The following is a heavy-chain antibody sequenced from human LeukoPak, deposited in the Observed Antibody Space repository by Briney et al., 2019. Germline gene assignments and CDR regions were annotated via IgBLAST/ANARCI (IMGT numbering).Heavy chain of an antibody. CDR3: ARGALHCSGGSCYSVWFDP. J-gene: IGHJ5*02. D-gene: IGHD2-15*01. V-gene: IGHV1-2*02. CDR2: INPNSGGT. CDR1: GYTFTGYY. Sequence: ASVKVSCKASGYTFTGYYMHWVRQAPGQGLEWMGWINPNSGGTNYAQKFQGRVTVTRDTSISTAYMELSRLRSDDTAVYYCARGALHCSGGSCYSVWFDPWGQGTLVTVSS.